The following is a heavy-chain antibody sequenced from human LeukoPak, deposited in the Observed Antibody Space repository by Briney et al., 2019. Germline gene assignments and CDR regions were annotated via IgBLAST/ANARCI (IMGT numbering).Heavy chain of an antibody. D-gene: IGHD3-22*01. CDR1: GGSIRRSSSY. Sequence: SETLSLNCTVSGGSIRRSSSYWAWIRQPPGKGLEWIGCVRYSGKTCYDPSLKSRVTMSLDTSKNQFSLRPTSVTAADTAVYSCARHYYDSSGLAYYFDYWGQGTLVTVSS. CDR2: VRYSGKT. CDR3: ARHYYDSSGLAYYFDY. J-gene: IGHJ4*02. V-gene: IGHV4-39*01.